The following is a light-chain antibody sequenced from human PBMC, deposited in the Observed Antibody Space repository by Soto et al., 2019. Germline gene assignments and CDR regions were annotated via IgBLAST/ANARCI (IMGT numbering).Light chain of an antibody. CDR3: GADHGRGSNFVYV. CDR1: SGYSNYK. Sequence: QAVVTQPPSASASLGASVTLTCTLSSGYSNYKVDWYQQRPGKGPRFVMRVGTGGIVGSKGDGIPDRFSVLGSGLNRYLTIKNIQEEDESDYHGGADHGRGSNFVYVFGTGTKLTVL. CDR2: VGTGGIVG. J-gene: IGLJ1*01. V-gene: IGLV9-49*01.